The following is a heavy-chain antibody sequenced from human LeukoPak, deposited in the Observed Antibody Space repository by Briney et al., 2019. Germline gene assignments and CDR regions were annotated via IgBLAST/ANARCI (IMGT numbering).Heavy chain of an antibody. J-gene: IGHJ4*02. CDR2: ISAYNGNT. Sequence: VASVKVSCKASGHTFTSYGIRWVRQAPGQGLEWMGWISAYNGNTNYAQKLQGRVTMTTDTSTSTAYMELRSLRSDDTAVYYCARHSSSWYADYFDYWGQGTLVTVSS. D-gene: IGHD6-13*01. CDR3: ARHSSSWYADYFDY. CDR1: GHTFTSYG. V-gene: IGHV1-18*01.